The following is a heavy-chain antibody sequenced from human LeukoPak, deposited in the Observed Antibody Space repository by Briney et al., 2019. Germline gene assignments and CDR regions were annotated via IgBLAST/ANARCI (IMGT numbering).Heavy chain of an antibody. D-gene: IGHD2-2*02. CDR3: AKGYCSSTSCYIPSRVYGIDV. CDR2: ISGSGGST. V-gene: IGHV3-23*01. Sequence: GGSLRLSCAASGFTFSSYAMSWVRQAPGKGLEWVSAISGSGGSTYYADSVKGRFTISRDNSKNTLYLQMNSLRAEDTAVYYCAKGYCSSTSCYIPSRVYGIDVWGQGTTVTVSS. J-gene: IGHJ6*02. CDR1: GFTFSSYA.